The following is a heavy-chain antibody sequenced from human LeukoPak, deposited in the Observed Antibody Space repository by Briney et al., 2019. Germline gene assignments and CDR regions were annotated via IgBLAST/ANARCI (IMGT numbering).Heavy chain of an antibody. Sequence: GGSLRLSCAASGFTFRSYAMSWVRQAPGKGLEWVSGITNSGGSTYYADSVKGRFTISRDNSENTLYLQMNSLRAEDTAVNYCAKDIHSYCGGDCYSGAWGQGTLVTVSS. J-gene: IGHJ4*02. CDR3: AKDIHSYCGGDCYSGA. CDR2: ITNSGGST. V-gene: IGHV3-23*01. D-gene: IGHD2-21*02. CDR1: GFTFRSYA.